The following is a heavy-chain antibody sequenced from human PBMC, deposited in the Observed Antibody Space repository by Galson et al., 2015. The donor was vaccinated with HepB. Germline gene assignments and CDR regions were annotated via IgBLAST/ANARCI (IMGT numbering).Heavy chain of an antibody. Sequence: VKVSCKVSGYTFTDYFMHWVQQAPGKGLERMGLVDPVDGKTIYAEKFQGRVTITMETSTDTAYMELSSLRSEDTAVYYCAIIGLRYNWFDPWAREPWSPSPQ. V-gene: IGHV1-69-2*01. J-gene: IGHJ5*02. CDR3: AIIGLRYNWFDP. CDR1: GYTFTDYF. CDR2: VDPVDGKT. D-gene: IGHD2/OR15-2a*01.